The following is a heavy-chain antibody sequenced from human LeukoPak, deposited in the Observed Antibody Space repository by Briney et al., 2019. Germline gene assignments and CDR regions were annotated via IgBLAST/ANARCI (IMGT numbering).Heavy chain of an antibody. D-gene: IGHD4-17*01. CDR2: IYSGGST. V-gene: IGHV3-66*01. J-gene: IGHJ3*02. Sequence: GGSLRLSCAASGFTFSSYAMSWVRQAPGKGLEWVSVIYSGGSTYYADSVKGRFTISRDNSKNTLYLQMNSLRAEDTAVYYCARDTETDAFDIWGQGTMVTVSS. CDR3: ARDTETDAFDI. CDR1: GFTFSSYA.